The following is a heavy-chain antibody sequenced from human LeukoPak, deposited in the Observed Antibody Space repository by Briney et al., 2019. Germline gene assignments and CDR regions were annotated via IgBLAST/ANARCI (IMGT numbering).Heavy chain of an antibody. CDR2: INPNSGGT. D-gene: IGHD2-2*01. CDR1: GYTFTGYY. CDR3: ARDAYGTSCYDY. J-gene: IGHJ4*02. Sequence: ASVKVSCKASGYTFTGYYMHWVRQAPGQGLEWMGWINPNSGGTNYAQKFQGRVTMTRDTSISTAYMELGRLRSDDTAVYYCARDAYGTSCYDYWGQGTLVTVSS. V-gene: IGHV1-2*02.